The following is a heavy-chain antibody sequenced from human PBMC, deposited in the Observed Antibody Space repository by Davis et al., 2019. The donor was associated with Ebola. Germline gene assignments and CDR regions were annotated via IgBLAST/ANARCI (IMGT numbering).Heavy chain of an antibody. CDR1: GYTFTSYD. CDR3: AREVGAGVTIFGVATYGMDV. D-gene: IGHD3-3*01. Sequence: ASVKVSCRASGYTFTSYDINWVRQATGQGLEWMGWMNPNSGNTGYAQKFQGRVTMTRNTSISTAYMELSSLRSEDTAVYYCAREVGAGVTIFGVATYGMDVWGQGTTVTVSS. J-gene: IGHJ6*02. CDR2: MNPNSGNT. V-gene: IGHV1-8*01.